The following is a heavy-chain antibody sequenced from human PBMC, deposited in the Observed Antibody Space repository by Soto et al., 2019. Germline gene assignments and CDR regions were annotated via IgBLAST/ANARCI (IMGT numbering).Heavy chain of an antibody. V-gene: IGHV4-39*01. D-gene: IGHD3-10*01. J-gene: IGHJ6*02. CDR1: GGSISSSSYY. CDR2: IYYSGST. Sequence: PSETLSLTCTVSGGSISSSSYYWGWIRQPPGKGLEWIGSIYYSGSTYYNPSLKSRVTISVDTSKNQFSLKLSSVTAADTAVYYCARHRDVYYGMDVWGQGTTVTVS. CDR3: ARHRDVYYGMDV.